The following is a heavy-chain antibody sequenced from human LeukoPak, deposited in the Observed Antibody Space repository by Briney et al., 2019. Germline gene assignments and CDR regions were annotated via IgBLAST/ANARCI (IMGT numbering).Heavy chain of an antibody. V-gene: IGHV1-18*01. D-gene: IGHD4-23*01. CDR2: ISAYNGNT. J-gene: IGHJ4*02. CDR1: GYTFTSYG. Sequence: ASVKVSCKASGYTFTSYGISWVRQAPGQGLEWMGWISAYNGNTNDAQKLQGRVTMTTDTSTSTAYMELRSLRSDDTAVYYCARSRAVVTHFDYWGQGTLVTVSS. CDR3: ARSRAVVTHFDY.